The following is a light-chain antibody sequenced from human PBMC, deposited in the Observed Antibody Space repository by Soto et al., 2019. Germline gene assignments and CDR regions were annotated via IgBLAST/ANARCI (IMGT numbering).Light chain of an antibody. V-gene: IGKV3-20*01. CDR3: QQYGGSMP. CDR2: DIS. CDR1: QSLSSNY. J-gene: IGKJ5*01. Sequence: EIVLTQSPGTLSLSPGDTATLSCRASQSLSSNYLAWYQQRPGQAPKLLIYDISSRATGIPDRFSGSGSGTDFTLTITRRDPEDFAVDYCQQYGGSMPFGQGTRLEIE.